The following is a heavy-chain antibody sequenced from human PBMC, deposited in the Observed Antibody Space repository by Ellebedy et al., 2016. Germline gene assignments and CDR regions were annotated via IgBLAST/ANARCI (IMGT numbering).Heavy chain of an antibody. Sequence: SETLSLTCTVSGASISSYYWSWIRQPPGKGLEWIGYIYYSGSTNYNPSLKSRVTISVDTSKNQLSLKLSSVTAADTAVYYCARHVASLTSPSWWYFDLWGRGTLVTVSS. J-gene: IGHJ2*01. CDR1: GASISSYY. D-gene: IGHD4-11*01. CDR2: IYYSGST. V-gene: IGHV4-59*08. CDR3: ARHVASLTSPSWWYFDL.